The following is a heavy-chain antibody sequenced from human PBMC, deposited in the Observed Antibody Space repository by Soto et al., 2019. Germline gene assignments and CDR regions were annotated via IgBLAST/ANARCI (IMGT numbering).Heavy chain of an antibody. CDR3: ARYYDSSGYYNWFDP. J-gene: IGHJ5*02. D-gene: IGHD3-22*01. CDR2: IYYSGST. CDR1: GGSISSGGYY. V-gene: IGHV4-31*03. Sequence: SETLSLTCTVSGGSISSGGYYWSWIRQHPGKGLEWIGYIYYSGSTYYNPSLKSRVTISVDTSKNQFSLKLSSVTAADTAVYYCARYYDSSGYYNWFDPWGQGTLVTVS.